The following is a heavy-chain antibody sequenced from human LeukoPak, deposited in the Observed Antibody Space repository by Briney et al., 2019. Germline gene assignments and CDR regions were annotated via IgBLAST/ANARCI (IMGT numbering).Heavy chain of an antibody. CDR3: ARVPATGYYFDY. CDR1: GGSISSGGYY. V-gene: IGHV4-31*03. D-gene: IGHD2-2*01. CDR2: IYYSGST. J-gene: IGHJ4*02. Sequence: PSETLSLTCTVSGGSISSGGYYWSWIRQHPGKGLEWIGYIYYSGSTYYNPSLKSRVTISVDTSKNQFSLKLSSVTAADTAVYYCARVPATGYYFDYWGQGTLVTVSS.